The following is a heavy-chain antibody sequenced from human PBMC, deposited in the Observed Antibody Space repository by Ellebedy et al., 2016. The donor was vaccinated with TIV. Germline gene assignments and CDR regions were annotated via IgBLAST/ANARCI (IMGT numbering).Heavy chain of an antibody. V-gene: IGHV3-7*01. J-gene: IGHJ3*02. Sequence: GESLKISCTASRFTFSSYWMSWVRQAPGKGLEWVANINQDGRQKYYVDSVKGRFTISRDNVKNSLYPQVNSLRAEDTAVYYCATDGSYGDYLSPQHAFTIWGQGTMVTVSS. CDR2: INQDGRQK. CDR3: ATDGSYGDYLSPQHAFTI. D-gene: IGHD4-17*01. CDR1: RFTFSSYW.